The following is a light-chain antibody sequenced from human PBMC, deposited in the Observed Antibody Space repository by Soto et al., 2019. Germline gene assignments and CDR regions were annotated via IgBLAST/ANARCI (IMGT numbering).Light chain of an antibody. V-gene: IGKV1-12*01. Sequence: DIRMTQSPSSVSASVGDRVTITCRASQDVRSWLAWYQQKPGKAPKLLIYAASTLQTGVPARFSGSGSGTDFTLTISSLQPEDFATYYCQQASSFPITFGQGTRLE. CDR3: QQASSFPIT. CDR1: QDVRSW. J-gene: IGKJ5*01. CDR2: AAS.